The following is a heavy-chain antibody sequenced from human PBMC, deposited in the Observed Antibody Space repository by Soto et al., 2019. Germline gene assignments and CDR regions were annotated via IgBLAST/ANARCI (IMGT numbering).Heavy chain of an antibody. CDR2: IKQDGSEK. CDR1: GFTFSSYW. CDR3: ARDQGSGDYYYGMDV. D-gene: IGHD6-19*01. Sequence: GGSLRLSCAASGFTFSSYWMSWVRQAPGKGLEWVANIKQDGSEKYYVDSVKDRFTISRDNAKNSLYLQMNSLRAEDTAVYYCARDQGSGDYYYGMDVWGQGTTVTVSS. J-gene: IGHJ6*02. V-gene: IGHV3-7*05.